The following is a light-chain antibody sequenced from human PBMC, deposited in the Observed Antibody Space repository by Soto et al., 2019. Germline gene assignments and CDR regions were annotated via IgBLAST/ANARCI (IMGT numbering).Light chain of an antibody. Sequence: QSALTQPASVSGSPGQSITISCTGTSSDVGNYNLVSWYQHHPGKAPKLMIYEVSKRPSGVSNRFSGSKSGDTASLTSSGLQAEDEADYYCCSYAGSNYVFGTGTKLTVL. CDR1: SSDVGNYNL. J-gene: IGLJ1*01. V-gene: IGLV2-23*02. CDR2: EVS. CDR3: CSYAGSNYV.